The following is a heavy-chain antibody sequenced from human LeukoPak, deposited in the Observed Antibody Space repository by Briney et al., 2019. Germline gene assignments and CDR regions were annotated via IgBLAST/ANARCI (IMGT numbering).Heavy chain of an antibody. Sequence: SQTLSLTCAVSGGSISSGGYSWSWIRQPPGKGLEWIGYIYHSGSTYYNPSLKSRVTISVDRSKNQFSLKLSSVTAADTAVYYCARGRYYYFDFWGQGTLVTVSS. J-gene: IGHJ4*02. CDR1: GGSISSGGYS. CDR2: IYHSGST. CDR3: ARGRYYYFDF. D-gene: IGHD5-18*01. V-gene: IGHV4-30-2*01.